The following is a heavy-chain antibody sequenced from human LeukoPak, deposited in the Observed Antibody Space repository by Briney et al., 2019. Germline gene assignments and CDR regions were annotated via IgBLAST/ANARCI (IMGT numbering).Heavy chain of an antibody. V-gene: IGHV4-4*07. CDR2: IYTSGST. D-gene: IGHD6-19*01. CDR3: ARTRWIAVAGTDYFDY. CDR1: DDSITMYY. Sequence: SETLSLTCTVSDDSITMYYWSWIRRPAGKGLEWIGRIYTSGSTNYNPSLKSRVTISVDTSKNQFSLKLSSVTAADTAVYYCARTRWIAVAGTDYFDYWGQGTLVTVSS. J-gene: IGHJ4*02.